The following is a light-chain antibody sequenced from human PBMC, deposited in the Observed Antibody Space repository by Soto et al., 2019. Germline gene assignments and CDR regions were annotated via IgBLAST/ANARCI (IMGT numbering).Light chain of an antibody. CDR2: DVS. Sequence: QSALTQPRSVSGSPGQSVTISCTGTSSDVGGYNYVSWYQQHPGKAPKLMIYDVSKRPSGVPDRFSGSKSGNPASLTISGLQAEEWGDYYCCSYAGSYTLVFGGGTQLTVL. CDR1: SSDVGGYNY. CDR3: CSYAGSYTLV. V-gene: IGLV2-11*01. J-gene: IGLJ2*01.